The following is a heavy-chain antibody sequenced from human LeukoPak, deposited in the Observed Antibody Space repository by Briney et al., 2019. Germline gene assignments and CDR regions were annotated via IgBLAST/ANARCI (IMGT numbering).Heavy chain of an antibody. D-gene: IGHD1-26*01. CDR3: ARGGSASGAPSSFDY. Sequence: GGSLRLSCAASGFTFSSYSMNWVHQAPGKGLEWVSSISSSSSYIYYADSVKGRFTISRDNAKNSLYLQMNSLRAEDTAVYYCARGGSASGAPSSFDYWGQGTLVTVSS. V-gene: IGHV3-21*01. CDR2: ISSSSSYI. J-gene: IGHJ4*02. CDR1: GFTFSSYS.